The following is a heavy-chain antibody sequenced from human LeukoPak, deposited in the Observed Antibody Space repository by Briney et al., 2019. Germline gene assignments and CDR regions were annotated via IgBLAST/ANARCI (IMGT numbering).Heavy chain of an antibody. Sequence: EPGGSLRLSCAASGFTFDDYAMHWVRQAPGKGLEWVSGISWNSGSIGYADSVKGRFTISRDNAKNSLYLQMNSLRAEDTALYYCAKVLPGGYYYYGMDVWGQGTTVTVSS. CDR2: ISWNSGSI. CDR3: AKVLPGGYYYYGMDV. D-gene: IGHD2-15*01. J-gene: IGHJ6*02. CDR1: GFTFDDYA. V-gene: IGHV3-9*01.